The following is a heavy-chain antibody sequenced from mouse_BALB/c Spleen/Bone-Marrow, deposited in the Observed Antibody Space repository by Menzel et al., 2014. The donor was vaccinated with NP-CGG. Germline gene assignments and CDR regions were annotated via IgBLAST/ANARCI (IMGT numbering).Heavy chain of an antibody. V-gene: IGHV1S56*01. J-gene: IGHJ4*01. CDR2: IYPGNVNT. D-gene: IGHD1-1*01. Sequence: VQLQQSGPELVKPGASVRISCKASGYTFTSYYIHWLKQRPGQGLERIGWIYPGNVNTKYNEKFKGKATLTADKSSGTAYIQLSSLTSEDSAVYFCARSFYGRSMDYWGQGTSVTVSS. CDR1: GYTFTSYY. CDR3: ARSFYGRSMDY.